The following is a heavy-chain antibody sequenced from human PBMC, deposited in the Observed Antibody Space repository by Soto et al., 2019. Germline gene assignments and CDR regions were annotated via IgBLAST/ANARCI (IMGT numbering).Heavy chain of an antibody. V-gene: IGHV1-69*13. D-gene: IGHD1-26*01. J-gene: IGHJ6*02. CDR1: GGTFSSYA. CDR3: ARTLGYSGSYWVYYYYGMDV. Sequence: VASVKVSCKASGGTFSSYAISWVRQAPGQGLEWMGGIIPIFGTANYAQKFQGRVTITADESTSTAYMELSSLRSEDTAVYYCARTLGYSGSYWVYYYYGMDVWGQGTTVTVSS. CDR2: IIPIFGTA.